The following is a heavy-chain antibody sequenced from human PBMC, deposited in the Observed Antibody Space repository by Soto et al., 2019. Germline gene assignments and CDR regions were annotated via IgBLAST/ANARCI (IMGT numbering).Heavy chain of an antibody. CDR1: GGSISTSGYY. Sequence: QVQLRESGPGLVKPSQTLSLTCTVSGGSISTSGYYWSWIRQHPGKGLDWIGYIYYSGSTYYNPSLKSRVTISVDTSKNQFSLRLSSVTAADTAVYYCARVGEIIGDYWGQGVLVTVSS. CDR2: IYYSGST. D-gene: IGHD3-10*01. CDR3: ARVGEIIGDY. V-gene: IGHV4-31*03. J-gene: IGHJ4*02.